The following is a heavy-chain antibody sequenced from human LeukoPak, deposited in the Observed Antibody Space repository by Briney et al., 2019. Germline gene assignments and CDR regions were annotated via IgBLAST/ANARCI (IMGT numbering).Heavy chain of an antibody. V-gene: IGHV3-74*01. D-gene: IGHD3-22*01. CDR3: ARDLRTYYYDSSGYDY. Sequence: GGSLRLSCAASGFTFSSYWMHWVRQAPGKGLVWVSRINSDGSSTSYADSVKGRFTISRGNAKNTLYLQMNSLRAEDTAVYYCARDLRTYYYDSSGYDYWGQGTLVTVSS. CDR2: INSDGSST. J-gene: IGHJ4*02. CDR1: GFTFSSYW.